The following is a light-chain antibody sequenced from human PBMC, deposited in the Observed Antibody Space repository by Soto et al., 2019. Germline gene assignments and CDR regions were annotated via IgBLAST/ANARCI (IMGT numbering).Light chain of an antibody. Sequence: DIQLTQSPSFLSASVGDRVTITCRASQDISSHLAWYQQKPGKTPKLLIYAASTLQSGVPSGFGGSGSGTEFTLTITSLQPEDFATYYCQQVKTYPLTFGGGTKVEIK. CDR3: QQVKTYPLT. V-gene: IGKV1-9*01. J-gene: IGKJ4*01. CDR2: AAS. CDR1: QDISSH.